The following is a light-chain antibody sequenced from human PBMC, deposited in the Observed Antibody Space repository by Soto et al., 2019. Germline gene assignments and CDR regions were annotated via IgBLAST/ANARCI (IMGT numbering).Light chain of an antibody. CDR2: GAS. CDR3: QQTNSFPYT. Sequence: DIQMTQSPSSVSASVGDRVTITCRASQGISRFLAWYQQKSGKAPKFLIYGASSLQSGVLSRFSGSGSGTDFTLTISSLQPEDFATYYCQQTNSFPYTFGQGTKVDI. J-gene: IGKJ2*01. CDR1: QGISRF. V-gene: IGKV1-12*01.